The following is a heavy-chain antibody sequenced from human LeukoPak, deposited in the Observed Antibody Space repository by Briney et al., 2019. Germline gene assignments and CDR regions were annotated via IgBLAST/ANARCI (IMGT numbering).Heavy chain of an antibody. J-gene: IGHJ4*02. V-gene: IGHV4-59*11. CDR2: TSYTGSS. Sequence: ASETLSLTCTVSGASISSHYWNWIRQPPGKRLEWIGYTSYTGSSNYNPSLNSRVTISVDTSKNQLSLTLTSVTAADTAVYYCARGRSYYDILTGPFDYWGQGILVTVSS. CDR3: ARGRSYYDILTGPFDY. CDR1: GASISSHY. D-gene: IGHD3-9*01.